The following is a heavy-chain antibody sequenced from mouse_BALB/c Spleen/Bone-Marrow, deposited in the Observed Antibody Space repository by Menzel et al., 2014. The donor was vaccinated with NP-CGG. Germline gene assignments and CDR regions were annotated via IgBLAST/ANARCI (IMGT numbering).Heavy chain of an antibody. D-gene: IGHD1-1*01. CDR2: IDPSDSET. V-gene: IGHV1-69*02. CDR3: ARSYYGRTYGWYFDV. J-gene: IGHJ1*01. Sequence: QVQLQQSGAEFVKPGAPVKLSCKASGYTFTNYWMNWVKQRPGRGLEWIGRIDPSDSETHYNQKLKDKATLTVDKSSSTAYIQLSSLTSEDSAVYYCARSYYGRTYGWYFDVWGAGTTVTVSS. CDR1: GYTFTNYW.